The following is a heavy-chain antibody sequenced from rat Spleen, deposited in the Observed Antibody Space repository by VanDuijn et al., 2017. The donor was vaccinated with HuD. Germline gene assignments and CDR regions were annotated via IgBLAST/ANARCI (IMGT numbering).Heavy chain of an antibody. J-gene: IGHJ3*01. CDR1: GFSLTTYH. CDR2: IWSGGST. D-gene: IGHD1-3*01. V-gene: IGHV2-15*01. Sequence: QVQLKESGPGLVQPSQTLSLTCTVSGFSLTTYHVSWVRQPPGKGLEWMGVIWSGGSTAYNSLLKSRLSISRDTSKSQVFLKVDSLQTEDTATDFGNVESLPVFNAHWFLSWGQGTLVTVSS. CDR3: NVESLPVFNAHWFLS.